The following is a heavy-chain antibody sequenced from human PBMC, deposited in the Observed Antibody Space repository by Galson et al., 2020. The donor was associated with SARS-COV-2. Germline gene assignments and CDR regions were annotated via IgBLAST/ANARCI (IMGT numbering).Heavy chain of an antibody. D-gene: IGHD4-17*01. CDR3: AKDPNGDYIGAFDF. CDR2: IRASGIGT. CDR1: GLTFSHYA. V-gene: IGHV3-23*01. J-gene: IGHJ3*01. Sequence: GESLKISCAVSGLTFSHYAMMWVRQAPGKGLEWVSAIRASGIGTHYADSVKGRFTISRDNSKNTLYLQMNSLRAEDTALYYCAKDPNGDYIGAFDFWGQGTMVTVSS.